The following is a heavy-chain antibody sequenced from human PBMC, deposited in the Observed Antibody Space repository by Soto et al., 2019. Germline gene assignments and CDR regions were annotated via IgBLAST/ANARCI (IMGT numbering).Heavy chain of an antibody. J-gene: IGHJ4*02. CDR1: GGSISSSNW. Sequence: QVQLQEAGPGLVKPSGTLSLTCDVSGGSISSSNWWSWVRQPPGKGLEWIGEIYHSGSTNYKPSLKSRVTMSVDKSKNQFSLKLSSVTAADTAVYYCARGLSTLSHRDYWGPGTLVTVSS. CDR3: ARGLSTLSHRDY. V-gene: IGHV4-4*02. D-gene: IGHD3-16*02. CDR2: IYHSGST.